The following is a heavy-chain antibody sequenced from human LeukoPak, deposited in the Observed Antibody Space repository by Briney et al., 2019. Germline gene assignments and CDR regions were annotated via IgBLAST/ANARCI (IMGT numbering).Heavy chain of an antibody. D-gene: IGHD3-10*01. CDR2: IYYSGST. V-gene: IGHV4-59*08. Sequence: SETLSLTCTVSGGSISSYYWSWIRQPPGKGLEWIGYIYYSGSTNYNPSLKSRVTISVDTSKNQFSLKLSSVTAADTAVYYCARHIGYYYVSGSYYSHYYGMDVWGQGTTVTVSS. J-gene: IGHJ6*02. CDR1: GGSISSYY. CDR3: ARHIGYYYVSGSYYSHYYGMDV.